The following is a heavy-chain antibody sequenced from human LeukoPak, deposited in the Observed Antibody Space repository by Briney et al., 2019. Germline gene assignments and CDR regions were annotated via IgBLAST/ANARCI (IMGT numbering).Heavy chain of an antibody. J-gene: IGHJ4*02. CDR3: AREWETTVTIGEYFDY. CDR1: GGSISSGSYY. D-gene: IGHD4-17*01. V-gene: IGHV4-61*02. CDR2: IYTSGST. Sequence: SETLSLTCTVSGGSISSGSYYWSWIRQPAGKGREWIGRIYTSGSTNYNPSLKSRVTISVDTSKNQFSLKLSSVTAADTAVYYCAREWETTVTIGEYFDYWGQGTLVTVSS.